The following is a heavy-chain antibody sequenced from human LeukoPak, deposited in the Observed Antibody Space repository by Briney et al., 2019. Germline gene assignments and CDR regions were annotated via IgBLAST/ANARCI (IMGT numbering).Heavy chain of an antibody. J-gene: IGHJ6*02. CDR1: GGTFSSYA. V-gene: IGHV1-69*04. D-gene: IGHD6-13*01. Sequence: ASVKVSCKASGGTFSSYAISWVRQAPGQGLEWMGRIIPILGIANYAQKFQGRVTITADKSTSTAYMELSSLRSEDTAVYYCARDGIADMSFESDYYYYYGMDVWGQGTTVTVS. CDR3: ARDGIADMSFESDYYYYYGMDV. CDR2: IIPILGIA.